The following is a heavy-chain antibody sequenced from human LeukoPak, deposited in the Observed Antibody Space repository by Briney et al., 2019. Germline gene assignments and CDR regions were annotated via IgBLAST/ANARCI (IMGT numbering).Heavy chain of an antibody. CDR3: ARNGRTTGQFDY. Sequence: SETLSLTCTVSGGSISSYYWSWIRQPPGKGLEWIGYIYTSGSTNYNPSLKSRVTISVDTSKNQFSLKLSSVTAADTAVYYCARNGRTTGQFDYWGQGTLVTVSS. V-gene: IGHV4-4*09. D-gene: IGHD4-17*01. J-gene: IGHJ4*02. CDR2: IYTSGST. CDR1: GGSISSYY.